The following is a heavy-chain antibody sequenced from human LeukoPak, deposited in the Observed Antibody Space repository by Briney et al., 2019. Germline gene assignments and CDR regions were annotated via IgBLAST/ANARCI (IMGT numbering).Heavy chain of an antibody. CDR2: IYYSGST. J-gene: IGHJ4*02. CDR3: ARVVITFGDPDDFDY. V-gene: IGHV4-39*07. D-gene: IGHD3-16*01. CDR1: GGSISSSSYY. Sequence: KSSETLSLTCTVSGGSISSSSYYWGWIRQPPGKGLEWIGSIYYSGSTYYNPSLKSRVTISVDTSKNQFSLKLSSVTAADTAVYYCARVVITFGDPDDFDYWGQGTPVTVSS.